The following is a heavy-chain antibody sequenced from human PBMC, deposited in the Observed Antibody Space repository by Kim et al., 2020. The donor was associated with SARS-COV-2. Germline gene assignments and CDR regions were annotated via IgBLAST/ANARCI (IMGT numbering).Heavy chain of an antibody. CDR2: IYYSGST. J-gene: IGHJ4*02. CDR1: GGSISSSSYY. V-gene: IGHV4-39*01. CDR3: ARSAGEQWLGYYFDY. D-gene: IGHD6-19*01. Sequence: SETLSLTCTVSGGSISSSSYYWGWIRQPPGKGLEWIGSIYYSGSTYYNPSLKSRVTISVDTSKNQFSLKLSSVTAADTAVYYCARSAGEQWLGYYFDYWGQGTLVTVSS.